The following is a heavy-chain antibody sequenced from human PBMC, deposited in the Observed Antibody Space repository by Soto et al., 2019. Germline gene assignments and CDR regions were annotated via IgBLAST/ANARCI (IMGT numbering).Heavy chain of an antibody. Sequence: QVQLQESGPGLVKPSQTLSLTCTVSGGSISSGNYYWSWIRQPPGKGVEWIGFMSYSGSTSYNASLKSRVTISVDTYKSQFSLNLSFVTAADTAVYYCATMGTPATGLYYFDNWGQGTLVTVSS. J-gene: IGHJ4*02. V-gene: IGHV4-30-4*01. CDR2: MSYSGST. D-gene: IGHD1-7*01. CDR1: GGSISSGNYY. CDR3: ATMGTPATGLYYFDN.